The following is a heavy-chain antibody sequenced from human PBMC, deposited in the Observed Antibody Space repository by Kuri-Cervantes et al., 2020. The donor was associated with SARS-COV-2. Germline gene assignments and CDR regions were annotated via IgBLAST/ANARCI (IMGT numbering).Heavy chain of an antibody. V-gene: IGHV3-23*01. CDR2: ISGSGGST. D-gene: IGHD3-3*01. J-gene: IGHJ6*02. Sequence: GESLKISCAASGFTFNSYAMSWVRQAPGKGLEWVSAISGSGGSTYYADSVKGRFTISRDNSKNTLYLQMNSLRAEDTAVYYCAKGQTDFWSGYYTPYYYYGMDVWGQGTTVTVSS. CDR1: GFTFNSYA. CDR3: AKGQTDFWSGYYTPYYYYGMDV.